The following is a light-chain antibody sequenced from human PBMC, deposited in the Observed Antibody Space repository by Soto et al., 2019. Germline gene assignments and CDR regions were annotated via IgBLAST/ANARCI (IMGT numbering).Light chain of an antibody. Sequence: QSALTQPASVSGSPGQSITISCTGTGSDVGGYNYVSWYQQHPGKAPKHMIYDVSNRPSGVSNRFSGSKSGNTASLTISGLQAEDEADYYCSSYTSSSTLVVFGGGTKLTVL. CDR1: GSDVGGYNY. CDR2: DVS. V-gene: IGLV2-14*01. CDR3: SSYTSSSTLVV. J-gene: IGLJ2*01.